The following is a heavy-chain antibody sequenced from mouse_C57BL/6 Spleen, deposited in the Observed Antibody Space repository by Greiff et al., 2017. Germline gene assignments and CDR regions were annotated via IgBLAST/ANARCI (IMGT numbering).Heavy chain of an antibody. D-gene: IGHD1-1*01. CDR1: GYTFTTYP. CDR3: ARGGIYYGSSNYAMDY. V-gene: IGHV1-47*01. Sequence: VQLQQSGAELVKPGASVKMSCKASGYTFTTYPLEWMKQNHGKSLEWIGNFHPYNDDTKYNEKFKGKATLTVEKSSSTVYLELSRLTSDDSAVYYCARGGIYYGSSNYAMDYWGQGTSVTVSS. J-gene: IGHJ4*01. CDR2: FHPYNDDT.